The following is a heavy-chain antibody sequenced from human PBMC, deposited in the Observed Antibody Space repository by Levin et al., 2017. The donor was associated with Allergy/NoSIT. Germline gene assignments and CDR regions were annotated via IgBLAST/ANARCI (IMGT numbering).Heavy chain of an antibody. CDR1: GYTFTSYY. Sequence: PGGSLRLSCKASGYTFTSYYMHWVRQAPGQGLEWMGIINPSGGSTSYAQKFQGRVTMTRDTSTSTVYMELSSLRSEDTAVYYCARDHYSSRSYYYYYYGMDVWGQGTTVTVSS. CDR3: ARDHYSSRSYYYYYYGMDV. D-gene: IGHD6-13*01. V-gene: IGHV1-46*01. CDR2: INPSGGST. J-gene: IGHJ6*02.